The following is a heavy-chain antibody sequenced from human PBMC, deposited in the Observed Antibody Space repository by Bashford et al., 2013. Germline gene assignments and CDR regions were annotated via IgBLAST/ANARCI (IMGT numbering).Heavy chain of an antibody. Sequence: SSETLSLTCAVYGGSFSGYYWSWIRQPPGKGLEWIGEINHSGSTNYNPSLKSRVTISVDTSKNQFSLKLSSVTAADTAVYYCARGLRITIFGVVSKHGMDVVGPRDHGHRLL. J-gene: IGHJ6*02. V-gene: IGHV4-34*01. CDR3: ARGLRITIFGVVSKHGMDV. CDR1: GGSFSGYY. D-gene: IGHD3-3*01. CDR2: INHSGST.